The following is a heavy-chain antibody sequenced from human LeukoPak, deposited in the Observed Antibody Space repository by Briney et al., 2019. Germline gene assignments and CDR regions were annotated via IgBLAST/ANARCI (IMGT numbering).Heavy chain of an antibody. CDR2: IYPGDSDT. D-gene: IGHD3-3*01. V-gene: IGHV5-51*01. J-gene: IGHJ4*02. CDR1: GYSFTSYW. Sequence: GESLKISCKGSGYSFTSYWIGWVRQMPGKGLEWMGIIYPGDSDTRYSPSFQGQVTISADKSISTAYLQWSSLKASDTAMYYCAISYDFWSGYQDRGRIDYWGQGTLVTVSS. CDR3: AISYDFWSGYQDRGRIDY.